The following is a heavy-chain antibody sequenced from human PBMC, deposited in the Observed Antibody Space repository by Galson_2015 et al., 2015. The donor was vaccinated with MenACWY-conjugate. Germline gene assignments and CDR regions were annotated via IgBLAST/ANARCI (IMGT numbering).Heavy chain of an antibody. Sequence: SLRLSCAASGFTFNNYWMNWVRQPPGKGLEWISYIKADGSFSNYVDSVKGRFTISTDNAKNMVYLQMDYLGDEDTAVYCCARYNNWSFDSWGQGTLVTVSS. CDR2: IKADGSFS. J-gene: IGHJ4*02. CDR3: ARYNNWSFDS. D-gene: IGHD1-1*01. CDR1: GFTFNNYW. V-gene: IGHV3-74*01.